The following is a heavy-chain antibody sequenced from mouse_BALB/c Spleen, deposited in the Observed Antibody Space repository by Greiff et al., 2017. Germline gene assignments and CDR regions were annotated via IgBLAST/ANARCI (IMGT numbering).Heavy chain of an antibody. V-gene: IGHV5-12-2*01. J-gene: IGHJ1*01. CDR3: ARDYGSSYVYFDV. D-gene: IGHD1-1*01. CDR1: GFTFSSYT. Sequence: EVKLVESGGGLVQPGGSLKLSCAASGFTFSSYTMSWVRQTPEKRLEWVAYISNGGGSTYYPDTVKGRFTISRDNAKNTLYLQMSSLKSEDTAMYYCARDYGSSYVYFDVWGAGTTVTVSS. CDR2: ISNGGGST.